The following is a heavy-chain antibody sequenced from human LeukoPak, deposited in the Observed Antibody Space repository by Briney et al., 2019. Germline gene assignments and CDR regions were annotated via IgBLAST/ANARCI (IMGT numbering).Heavy chain of an antibody. CDR3: AINSGSYLGY. CDR1: GYTLTEFS. J-gene: IGHJ4*02. CDR2: SDPEDGET. D-gene: IGHD1-26*01. Sequence: GASVKVPCKVYGYTLTEFSMHWVRQAPGKGLEWMGGSDPEDGETLYTQKLQGRVTMTEDTSTHTAYMEVSGLKSEDTAVYYCAINSGSYLGYWGQGTLVTVSS. V-gene: IGHV1-24*01.